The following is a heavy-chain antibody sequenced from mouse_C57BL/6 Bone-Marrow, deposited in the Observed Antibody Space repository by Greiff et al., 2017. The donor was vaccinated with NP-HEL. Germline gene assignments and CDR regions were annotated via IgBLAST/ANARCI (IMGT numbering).Heavy chain of an antibody. Sequence: VQLQQPGAELVKPGASVKLSCKASGYTFTSYWMHWVKQRPGQGLEWIGMIHPNSGSTNYNEKFKSKATLTVDKSSSTAYMQLSSLTSEDSAVYYCARYDYSNYDAMDYWGQGTSVTVSS. V-gene: IGHV1-64*01. J-gene: IGHJ4*01. D-gene: IGHD2-5*01. CDR2: IHPNSGST. CDR1: GYTFTSYW. CDR3: ARYDYSNYDAMDY.